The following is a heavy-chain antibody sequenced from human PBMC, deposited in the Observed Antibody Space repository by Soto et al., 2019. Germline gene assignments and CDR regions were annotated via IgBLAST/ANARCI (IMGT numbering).Heavy chain of an antibody. CDR3: AKDTTSIAAPAFDY. D-gene: IGHD6-6*01. CDR2: ISWDGGST. Sequence: EVQLVESGGVVVQPGGSLRLSCAASGFTFDDYTMHWVRRAPGKGLEWVSPISWDGGSTYYADSVKGRFTISRDNSKNSLYLQMNSLRTEDTALYYCAKDTTSIAAPAFDYWGQGTLVTVSS. CDR1: GFTFDDYT. J-gene: IGHJ4*02. V-gene: IGHV3-43*01.